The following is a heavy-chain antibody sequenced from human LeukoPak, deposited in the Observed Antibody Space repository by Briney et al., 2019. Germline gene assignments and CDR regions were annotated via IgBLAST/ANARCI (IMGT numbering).Heavy chain of an antibody. V-gene: IGHV3-23*01. CDR1: GFTFSDFD. J-gene: IGHJ3*02. D-gene: IGHD2-15*01. CDR3: AKDFGRYCSGGSCFPPDAFDI. Sequence: GGSLRLSCAASGFTFSDFDMNWVRQAPGKGPEWVSHISHSGISTYYADSVKGRFTVSRDNSKNTLYLQMNSLRAEDTAVYYCAKDFGRYCSGGSCFPPDAFDIWGQGTMVTVSS. CDR2: ISHSGIST.